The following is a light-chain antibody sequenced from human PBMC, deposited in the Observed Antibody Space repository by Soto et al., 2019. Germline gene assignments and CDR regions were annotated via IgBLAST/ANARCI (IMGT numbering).Light chain of an antibody. Sequence: QSVLTQPPSVSGAPGQRVTISCTGSTSNIGPAYDVHWYQQLPGTAPKLLISGNNNRPSGVPDRFSGSKSGTSASLAITGLQAEDEADYYCQSYDSSLTGPYAFXTGTKVTVL. CDR3: QSYDSSLTGPYA. J-gene: IGLJ1*01. V-gene: IGLV1-40*01. CDR2: GNN. CDR1: TSNIGPAYD.